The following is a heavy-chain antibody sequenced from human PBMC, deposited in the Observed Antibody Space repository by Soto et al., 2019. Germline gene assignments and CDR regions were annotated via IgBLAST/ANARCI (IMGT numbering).Heavy chain of an antibody. CDR1: GFTVSSNY. V-gene: IGHV3-66*04. J-gene: IGHJ5*02. CDR3: ARRIAVAWFDP. D-gene: IGHD6-19*01. CDR2: IYSGGST. Sequence: GGSLRLSCAASGFTVSSNYMSWVHQAPGKGLEWVSVIYSGGSTYYADSVKGRFTISRDNSKNTLYLQMNSLRAEDTAVYYCARRIAVAWFDPWGQGTLVTVSS.